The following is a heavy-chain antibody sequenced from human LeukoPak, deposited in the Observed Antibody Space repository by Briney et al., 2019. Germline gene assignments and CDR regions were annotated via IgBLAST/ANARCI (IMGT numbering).Heavy chain of an antibody. CDR1: RDSVSGDSAG. V-gene: IGHV6-1*01. J-gene: IGHJ4*02. CDR2: TYYRSDFYN. Sequence: SQTLSLTCAISRDSVSGDSAGWHWIRQFPSRGLEWLGRTYYRSDFYNDYAVSVRSRITINPDTSKNQFSLHLDSVTPEDWAVYYCARDDDYYDTTGYHYYFDYWGQGTQVTVSS. D-gene: IGHD3-22*01. CDR3: ARDDDYYDTTGYHYYFDY.